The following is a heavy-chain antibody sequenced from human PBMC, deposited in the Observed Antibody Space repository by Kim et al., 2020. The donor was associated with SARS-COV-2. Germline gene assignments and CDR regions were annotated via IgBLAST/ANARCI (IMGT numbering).Heavy chain of an antibody. D-gene: IGHD5-12*01. J-gene: IGHJ4*01. V-gene: IGHV1-2*02. CDR2: INPNSGES. CDR1: GYAFTGFF. CDR3: ARGGSGATILAVTTAVFD. Sequence: ASVKVSCKATGYAFTGFFLHWIRQAPGQGLEWMGWINPNSGESRNSQKFEGSVSMTRDTSASTVYLELKRLRSDDTATYFCARGGSGATILAVTTAVFD.